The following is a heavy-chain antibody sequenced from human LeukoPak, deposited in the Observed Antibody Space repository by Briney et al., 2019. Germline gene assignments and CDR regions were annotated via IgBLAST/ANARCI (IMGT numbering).Heavy chain of an antibody. CDR1: GFTFSSDG. J-gene: IGHJ4*02. D-gene: IGHD5-12*01. Sequence: GSLTLSCAASGFTFSSDGWSWVRQAPGKGLEWVLGISGSGGSTYYAASVKGRFTISRDNSKNTLDLQMNSLRAEDTAVCYCAKDSGSCGYDYGDYRGQGTLVTVSS. V-gene: IGHV3-23*01. CDR3: AKDSGSCGYDYGDY. CDR2: ISGSGGST.